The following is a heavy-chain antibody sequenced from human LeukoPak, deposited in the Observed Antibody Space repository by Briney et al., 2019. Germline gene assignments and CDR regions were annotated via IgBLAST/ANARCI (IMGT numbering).Heavy chain of an antibody. CDR3: ARGDGWELLLFDY. CDR1: GGSIIGGDYY. D-gene: IGHD1-26*01. CDR2: IYYSGST. J-gene: IGHJ4*02. V-gene: IGHV4-30-4*01. Sequence: SEGLSLTCTVSGGSIIGGDYYWSWIRQPPGKGLEWTGYIYYSGSTYYNPSLKSRFTISVDTSKNQFSLKLSSVTAADTAVYYCARGDGWELLLFDYWGQGTLVTVSS.